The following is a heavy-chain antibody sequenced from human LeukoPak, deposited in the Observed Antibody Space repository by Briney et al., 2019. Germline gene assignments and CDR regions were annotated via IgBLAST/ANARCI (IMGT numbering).Heavy chain of an antibody. CDR3: ARASPFAARRKYNWFDP. D-gene: IGHD6-6*01. CDR2: INHSGST. CDR1: GGSFSGYY. Sequence: SETLSLTCAVYGGSFSGYYWSWIRQPPGEGLEWIGEINHSGSTNYNPSLKSRVTISVDTSKNQFSLKLSSVTAADTAVYYCARASPFAARRKYNWFDPWGQGTLVTVSS. V-gene: IGHV4-34*01. J-gene: IGHJ5*02.